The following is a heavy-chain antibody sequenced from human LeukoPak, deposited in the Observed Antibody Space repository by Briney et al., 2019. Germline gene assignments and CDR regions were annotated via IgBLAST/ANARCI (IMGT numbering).Heavy chain of an antibody. CDR1: GGYVSSFY. D-gene: IGHD7-27*01. CDR2: IYYSGST. J-gene: IGHJ4*02. Sequence: PSETLSCSCTVAGGYVSSFYFSWIRQPPGQGLEWIGYIYYSGSTNYSPSLKSRVTISVDTSKNQFSLKLSSVTAADTAVYYCARGWGYFDSWGQGTLVTVSS. CDR3: ARGWGYFDS. V-gene: IGHV4-59*08.